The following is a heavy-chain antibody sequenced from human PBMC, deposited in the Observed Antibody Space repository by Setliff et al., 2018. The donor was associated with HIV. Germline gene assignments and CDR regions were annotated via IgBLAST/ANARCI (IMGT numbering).Heavy chain of an antibody. J-gene: IGHJ3*02. Sequence: PSETLSLTCSVSGGSMSTYYWSWIRQPAGKRLEWIGRAYTSGSTIYNPSLRSRVTMSVDTSKSQFSLKLNSVAAADTAVYYCARVFPPIRGAPFGTPPGAFGIWGQGTMVTVSS. CDR3: ARVFPPIRGAPFGTPPGAFGI. CDR2: AYTSGST. V-gene: IGHV4-4*07. D-gene: IGHD2-15*01. CDR1: GGSMSTYY.